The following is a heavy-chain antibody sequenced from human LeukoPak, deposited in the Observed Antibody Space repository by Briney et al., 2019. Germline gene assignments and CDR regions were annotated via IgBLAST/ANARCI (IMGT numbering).Heavy chain of an antibody. Sequence: SQTLSLTCTVSGGSISSGDYYWSWIRQHPGKGLEWIGYIYYSGSTYYNPSLESRVTISLDTSKNQFSLKLSSVTAADTAVYYCARYHYGYGYWGQGPLVTVSS. CDR2: IYYSGST. CDR1: GGSISSGDYY. D-gene: IGHD3-10*01. V-gene: IGHV4-31*03. CDR3: ARYHYGYGY. J-gene: IGHJ4*02.